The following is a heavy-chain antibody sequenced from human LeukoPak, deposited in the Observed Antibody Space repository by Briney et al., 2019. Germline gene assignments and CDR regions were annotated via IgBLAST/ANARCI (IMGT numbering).Heavy chain of an antibody. Sequence: SETLSLTCTVSGGSISSSDYSWSWIRQPPGKGLEWIGYIYYSGSTYYSPSLKGRVTISVDTSKSQFSLRLSSVTAADTAVYYCARGVLPAGIQGVYNWFDPWGQGTLVTVSS. V-gene: IGHV4-30-4*01. CDR3: ARGVLPAGIQGVYNWFDP. CDR2: IYYSGST. J-gene: IGHJ5*02. D-gene: IGHD2-2*01. CDR1: GGSISSSDYS.